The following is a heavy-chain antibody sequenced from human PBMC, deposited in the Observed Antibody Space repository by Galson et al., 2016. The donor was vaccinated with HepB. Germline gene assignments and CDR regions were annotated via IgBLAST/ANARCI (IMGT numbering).Heavy chain of an antibody. CDR1: GFSFSDYS. J-gene: IGHJ4*02. D-gene: IGHD5-18*01. CDR3: ARGRTARW. CDR2: INSVANTF. Sequence: CAASGFSFSDYSMIWIRQAPGKGLAWLAYINSVANTFYYADSVKGRFTISRDNARNSLFLQMNSLKADDTALYYCARGRTARWWGQGTLVTVSS. V-gene: IGHV3-11*04.